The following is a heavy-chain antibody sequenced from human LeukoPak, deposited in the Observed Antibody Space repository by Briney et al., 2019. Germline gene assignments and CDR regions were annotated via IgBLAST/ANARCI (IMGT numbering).Heavy chain of an antibody. Sequence: ASVKVSCKASGYTFTSYGISWVRQAPGQGLEWMGWISAYNGNTNYAQKLQGRVTMTTDTSTSTAYMELRSLRSDDTAVYYCARDPFDYGDYTFDYWGQGTLVTVPS. D-gene: IGHD4-17*01. CDR1: GYTFTSYG. CDR3: ARDPFDYGDYTFDY. V-gene: IGHV1-18*01. J-gene: IGHJ4*02. CDR2: ISAYNGNT.